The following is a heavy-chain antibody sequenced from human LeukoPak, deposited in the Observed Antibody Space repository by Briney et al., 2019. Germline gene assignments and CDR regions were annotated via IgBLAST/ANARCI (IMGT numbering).Heavy chain of an antibody. Sequence: ASVKVSCKASGYTFTSYGISWVRQAPGQGLEWMGWINPNSGGTNYAQKFQGRVTMTRDTSISTAYMELSRLRSDDTAVYYCARGYDFWSGFDYWGQGTLVTVSS. CDR1: GYTFTSYG. D-gene: IGHD3-3*01. J-gene: IGHJ4*02. CDR3: ARGYDFWSGFDY. V-gene: IGHV1-2*02. CDR2: INPNSGGT.